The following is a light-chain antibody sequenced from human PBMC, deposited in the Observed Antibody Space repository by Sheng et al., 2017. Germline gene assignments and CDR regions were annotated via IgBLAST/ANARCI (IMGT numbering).Light chain of an antibody. J-gene: IGKJ1*01. CDR1: QTINKY. V-gene: IGKV1-39*01. Sequence: DIQMTQSPSSLSASVGDRVTITCRASQTINKYLNWYQQKPGTAPRLLIYAASTLQSGVPSRFSGSGSGSDFTLTINSLQPEDLGTYYCQQSYSVPRTFGQGPKVE. CDR3: QQSYSVPRT. CDR2: AAS.